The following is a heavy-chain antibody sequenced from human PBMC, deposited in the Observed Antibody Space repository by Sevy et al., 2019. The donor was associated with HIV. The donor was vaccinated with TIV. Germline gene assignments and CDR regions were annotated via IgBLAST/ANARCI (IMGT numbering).Heavy chain of an antibody. CDR1: GDSISNYY. Sequence: SETLSLTCTVSGDSISNYYWSWIRQPPGKGLEWFGYLYYSGFTNYNPSFKSRVTISVDTSKNQFSLKLSSVTAADTAVYYCARGIVAYYFDYWGQGTLVTVSS. J-gene: IGHJ4*02. CDR2: LYYSGFT. D-gene: IGHD5-12*01. V-gene: IGHV4-59*01. CDR3: ARGIVAYYFDY.